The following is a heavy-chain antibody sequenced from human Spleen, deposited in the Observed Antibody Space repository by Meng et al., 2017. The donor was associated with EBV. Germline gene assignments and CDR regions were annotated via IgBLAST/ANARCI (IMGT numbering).Heavy chain of an antibody. CDR3: AREASQSYFSSWFDP. D-gene: IGHD3-10*01. V-gene: IGHV1-69*06. CDR1: GGTFSNYG. J-gene: IGHJ5*02. CDR2: IIPMYGNT. Sequence: RRVQSVAEVKKPGSLVKVACKVSGGTFSNYGISWVRQAPGQGLEWMGGIIPMYGNTNYPQTLQGRVTITADKSTTTVYMELSSLRADDTAVYYCAREASQSYFSSWFDPWGQGTLVTVSS.